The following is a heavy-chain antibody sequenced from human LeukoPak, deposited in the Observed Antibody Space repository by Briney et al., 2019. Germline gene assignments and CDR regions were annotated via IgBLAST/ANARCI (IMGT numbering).Heavy chain of an antibody. J-gene: IGHJ4*02. V-gene: IGHV4-59*01. CDR3: ARVRYDIPLCYFDY. D-gene: IGHD3-9*01. CDR2: IYYSGST. Sequence: PSETLSLTCTVSGGSISSYYWSWIRQPPGKGLEWIGYIYYSGSTNYNPSLKSRVTISVDTSKNQFSLKLSSVTAADTAVYYCARVRYDIPLCYFDYWGQGTLVTVSS. CDR1: GGSISSYY.